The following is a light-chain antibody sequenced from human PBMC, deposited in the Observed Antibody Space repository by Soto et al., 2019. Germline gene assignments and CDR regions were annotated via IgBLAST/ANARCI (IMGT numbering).Light chain of an antibody. J-gene: IGKJ1*01. CDR1: QSVSSN. Sequence: EIVMTQSPATLSLSPGERATLSCRSSQSVSSNLAWYQQKPGQAPRLLIYGASTRATGIPARFSGSGSGTEFTLTISSLQSEAFSVYYCQQYNNWPRTFGQGTKVEL. V-gene: IGKV3-15*01. CDR3: QQYNNWPRT. CDR2: GAS.